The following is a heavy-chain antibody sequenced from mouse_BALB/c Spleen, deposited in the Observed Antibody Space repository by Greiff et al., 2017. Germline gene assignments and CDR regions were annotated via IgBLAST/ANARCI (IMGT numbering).Heavy chain of an antibody. V-gene: IGHV5-4*02. Sequence: EVKLQESGGGLVKPGGSLKLSCAASGFTFSDYYMYWVRQTPEKRLEWVATISDGGSYTYYPDSVKGRFTISRDNAKNNLYLQMSSLKSEDTAMYYCARNYRYDWFAYWGQGTLVTVSA. CDR1: GFTFSDYY. D-gene: IGHD2-14*01. CDR2: ISDGGSYT. J-gene: IGHJ3*01. CDR3: ARNYRYDWFAY.